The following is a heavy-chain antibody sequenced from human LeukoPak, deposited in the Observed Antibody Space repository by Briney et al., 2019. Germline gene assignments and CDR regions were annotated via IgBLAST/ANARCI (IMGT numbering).Heavy chain of an antibody. D-gene: IGHD3-10*01. CDR1: GFKVSSNY. V-gene: IGHV3-53*01. J-gene: IGHJ4*02. Sequence: GGFPRVPCAASGFKVSSNYMSWIRQAPGKGLEWVSVIYSGGSTYYADSVNGRFTISRDNSKNTLYLQMNSLRAEDTAVYYCAAAHGSATRFDYWGQGTLVTVSS. CDR2: IYSGGST. CDR3: AAAHGSATRFDY.